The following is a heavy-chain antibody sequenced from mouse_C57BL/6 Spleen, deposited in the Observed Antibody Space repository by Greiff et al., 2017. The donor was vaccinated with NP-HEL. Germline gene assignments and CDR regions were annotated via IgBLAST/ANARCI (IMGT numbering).Heavy chain of an antibody. CDR2: IRSKSNNYAT. V-gene: IGHV10-1*01. Sequence: VQLKESGGGLVQPKGSLKLSCAASGFSFTTYSMNWVRQAPGKGLEWVARIRSKSNNYATYYADSVKDRFTISRDDSESMRYLQMNNLKVEDKAMYYCGRGGDYNQWYFDVWGTGTTVTVA. D-gene: IGHD2-4*01. CDR1: GFSFTTYS. J-gene: IGHJ1*03. CDR3: GRGGDYNQWYFDV.